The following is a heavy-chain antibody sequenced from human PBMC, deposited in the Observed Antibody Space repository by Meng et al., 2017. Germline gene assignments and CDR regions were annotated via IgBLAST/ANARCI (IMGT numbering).Heavy chain of an antibody. V-gene: IGHV3-72*01. CDR3: TKEAMMDGSFYGMDV. Sequence: GGSLRLSCAAAGFTFSSYSMNWVRQAPGKGLEWVGRSKNKAKSYTTEYAASARGRFTITRDESKNSLHLQMSSLKTEDTATYYCTKEAMMDGSFYGMDVWGQGTTVTVSS. J-gene: IGHJ6*02. CDR2: SKNKAKSYTT. D-gene: IGHD5-24*01. CDR1: GFTFSSYS.